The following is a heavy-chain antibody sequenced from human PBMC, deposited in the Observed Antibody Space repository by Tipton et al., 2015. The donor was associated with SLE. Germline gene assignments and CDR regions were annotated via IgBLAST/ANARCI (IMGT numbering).Heavy chain of an antibody. CDR3: ARGRISVTGIFDY. V-gene: IGHV1-18*01. CDR2: INVFNGDT. D-gene: IGHD2-21*02. J-gene: IGHJ4*02. CDR1: GYSFTNYD. Sequence: QVQLVQSGAAVEKPGASVKVSCKASGYSFTNYDINWMRQAPGQGPEWMGWINVFNGDTKYAQKYQDRVTMTADTSTTTAYMELRSLRSDDTAVYYCARGRISVTGIFDYWGQGTLVTVSS.